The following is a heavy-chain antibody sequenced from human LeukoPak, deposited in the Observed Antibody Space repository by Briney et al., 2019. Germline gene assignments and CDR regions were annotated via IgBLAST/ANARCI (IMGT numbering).Heavy chain of an antibody. CDR1: GYTFTSYY. V-gene: IGHV1-46*01. CDR2: INPSGGST. Sequence: ASVKVSCKASGYTFTSYYMHWVRQAPGQGLEWMGIINPSGGSTSYAQKFQGRVTMTRDPSTSTVYMELSSLRSEVTAVYYCARTRIAVADYYFYYGMDVWGQGTTVTVSS. J-gene: IGHJ6*02. D-gene: IGHD6-19*01. CDR3: ARTRIAVADYYFYYGMDV.